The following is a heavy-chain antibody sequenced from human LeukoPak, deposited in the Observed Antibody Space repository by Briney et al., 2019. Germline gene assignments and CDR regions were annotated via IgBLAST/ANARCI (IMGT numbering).Heavy chain of an antibody. V-gene: IGHV1-18*01. J-gene: IGHJ5*02. D-gene: IGHD5-18*01. CDR2: ISAYNGNT. CDR3: ARDRGIQLWYNWFDP. Sequence: ASVKVSCKASGYTFTSYGISWVRQAPGQGLEWMGWISAYNGNTNYAQKLQGRVTMTTDTPTSTAYMELRSLRSDDTAVYYCARDRGIQLWYNWFDPWGQGTLVTVSS. CDR1: GYTFTSYG.